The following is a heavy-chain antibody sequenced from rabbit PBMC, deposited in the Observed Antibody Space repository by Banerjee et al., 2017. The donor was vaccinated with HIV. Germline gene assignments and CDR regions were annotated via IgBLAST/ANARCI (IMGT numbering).Heavy chain of an antibody. J-gene: IGHJ4*01. V-gene: IGHV1S40*01. Sequence: QSLEESGGDLVKPGASLTLTCTASGFSFSNKYVMCWVRQAPGKGLEWIACIDASSGSTWYASWVNGRFTISKTSSTTVTLQMTSLTAADTATYFCARGVYLSNQNLWGPGTLVTVS. CDR1: GFSFSNKYV. CDR3: ARGVYLSNQNL. CDR2: IDASSGST. D-gene: IGHD1-1*01.